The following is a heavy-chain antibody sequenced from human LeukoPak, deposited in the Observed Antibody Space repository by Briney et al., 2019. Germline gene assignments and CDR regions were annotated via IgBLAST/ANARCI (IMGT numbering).Heavy chain of an antibody. D-gene: IGHD1-14*01. Sequence: GGSLRLSCAASGFTVITNDMTWVRQAPGKGLEWVSVLYSDGNTKYADSVQGRFTISRDNSKNTLYLEMNSLSPDDTAVYYCARGGEPLASNTLAYWGQGTLVTVSS. CDR2: LYSDGNT. CDR3: ARGGEPLASNTLAY. CDR1: GFTVITND. V-gene: IGHV3-53*01. J-gene: IGHJ4*02.